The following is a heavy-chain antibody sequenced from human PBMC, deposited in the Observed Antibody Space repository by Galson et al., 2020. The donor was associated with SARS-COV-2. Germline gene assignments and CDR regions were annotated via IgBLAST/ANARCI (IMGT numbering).Heavy chain of an antibody. CDR2: MNPNSGNT. J-gene: IGHJ4*02. V-gene: IGHV1-8*01. CDR3: ARGQRRLGYCSSTSCTSDY. CDR1: GYTFTSYD. Sequence: ASVKVSCKASGYTFTSYDINWVRQATGQGLEWMGWMNPNSGNTGYAQKFQGRVTMTRNTSISTAYMELSSLRSEDTAVYYCARGQRRLGYCSSTSCTSDYWGQGTLVTVSS. D-gene: IGHD2-2*01.